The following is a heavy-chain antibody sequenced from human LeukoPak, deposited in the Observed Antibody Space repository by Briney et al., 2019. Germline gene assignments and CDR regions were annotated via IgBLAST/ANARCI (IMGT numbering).Heavy chain of an antibody. J-gene: IGHJ4*02. V-gene: IGHV3-33*01. CDR1: GFTFSSYG. CDR3: ARGRVFLDY. CDR2: IWYDGSNK. Sequence: GRTLRLSCAASGFTFSSYGMHWVRQAPGKGLEWVAVIWYDGSNKYYADSVKGRFTISRDNSKNTLYLQMNSLRAEDTAVYYCARGRVFLDYWGQGTLVTVSS.